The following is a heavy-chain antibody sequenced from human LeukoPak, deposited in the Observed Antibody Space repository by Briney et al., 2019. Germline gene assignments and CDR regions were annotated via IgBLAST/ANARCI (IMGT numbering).Heavy chain of an antibody. Sequence: ASVKVSCKASGYTFTSYYMHWVRQAPGQGLEWMGVINPRGGRTSYAQKFQGRVTLTRDMSTSTAYMELSSLRSEDTAVYYCARDQGVHCSGGSCTAFDIWGQGTMVTVSS. J-gene: IGHJ3*02. CDR2: INPRGGRT. CDR3: ARDQGVHCSGGSCTAFDI. D-gene: IGHD2-15*01. V-gene: IGHV1-46*01. CDR1: GYTFTSYY.